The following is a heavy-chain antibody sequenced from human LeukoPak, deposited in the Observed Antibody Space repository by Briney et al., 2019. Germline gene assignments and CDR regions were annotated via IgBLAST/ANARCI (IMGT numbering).Heavy chain of an antibody. CDR1: GFTFSGSA. J-gene: IGHJ4*02. D-gene: IGHD6-19*01. CDR3: AKPAISSSGWYYDY. V-gene: IGHV3-73*01. CDR2: IRSKANSYAT. Sequence: GGSLRLSCAASGFTFSGSAMHWVRQASGKGLEWVGRIRSKANSYATAYAASVKGRFTISRDNSKNTLYLQMNSLRAEDTAVYYCAKPAISSSGWYYDYWGQGTLVTVSS.